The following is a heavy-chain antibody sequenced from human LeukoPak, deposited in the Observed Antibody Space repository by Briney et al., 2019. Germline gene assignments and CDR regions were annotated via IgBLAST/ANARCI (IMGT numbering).Heavy chain of an antibody. Sequence: SVKVSCKAPGGTFSSYGFTWVRQAPGQGLEWMGRIIPMLGIVNYAQKFQGRVTMTADKSTNTAYMELSSLRSEDTAVYYCARDRKRRWLQLPIYYYYGMDVWGQGTTVTVSS. D-gene: IGHD5-24*01. J-gene: IGHJ6*02. CDR1: GGTFSSYG. V-gene: IGHV1-69*04. CDR2: IIPMLGIV. CDR3: ARDRKRRWLQLPIYYYYGMDV.